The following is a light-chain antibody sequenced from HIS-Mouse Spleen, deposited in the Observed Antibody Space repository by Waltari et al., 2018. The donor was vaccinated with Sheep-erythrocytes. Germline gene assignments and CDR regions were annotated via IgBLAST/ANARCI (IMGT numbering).Light chain of an antibody. CDR3: QAWDSSTAV. CDR2: QDS. CDR1: KLGDKY. J-gene: IGLJ2*01. V-gene: IGLV3-1*01. Sequence: SYELTQPPSVSVSPGQTASITCSGDKLGDKYACWYQQKPGQSPVLVIYQDSKRPSGSPERFSGSNSGNSATLTISGTQAMDEADYCCQAWDSSTAVFGGGTKLTVL.